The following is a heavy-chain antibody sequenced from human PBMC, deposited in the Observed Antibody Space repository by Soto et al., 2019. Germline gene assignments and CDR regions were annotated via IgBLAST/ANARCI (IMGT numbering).Heavy chain of an antibody. CDR1: GGSISSYY. CDR3: ARDRGSGWLTFDY. Sequence: SETLSLTCTVSGGSISSYYWSWIRQPPGKGLEWIGYIYYSGSTNYNPSLKSRVTISVNTSKNPFSLKLTSVTAADTAVYYCARDRGSGWLTFDYWGQGTLVTVSS. V-gene: IGHV4-59*01. CDR2: IYYSGST. J-gene: IGHJ4*02. D-gene: IGHD6-19*01.